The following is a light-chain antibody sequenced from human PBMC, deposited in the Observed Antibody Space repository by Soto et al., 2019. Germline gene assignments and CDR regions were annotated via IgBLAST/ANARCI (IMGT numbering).Light chain of an antibody. CDR2: AAS. CDR3: QQANSFPWT. V-gene: IGKV1-12*01. J-gene: IGKJ1*01. Sequence: DLPMTQSPSYVSASVGDRVTITCRASQVIGSWLAWYQQKPGKAPKLLIYAASSLHSGVPSSFSGSGSGTDFTLTISSLQPEDSATYYCQQANSFPWTFGQGTKVEIK. CDR1: QVIGSW.